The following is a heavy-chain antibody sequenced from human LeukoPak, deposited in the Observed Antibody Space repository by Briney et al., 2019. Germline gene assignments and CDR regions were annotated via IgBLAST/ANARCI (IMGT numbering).Heavy chain of an antibody. J-gene: IGHJ4*02. Sequence: GGSLRLSCAASGFTFSSYAMSWVRQAPGKGLEWVSAISGSGGSTYSADSVKGRFTISRDNSKNTLYLQMNSLRAEDTAVYYCASSPRFLEWLFSDYWGQGTLVTVSS. V-gene: IGHV3-23*01. CDR3: ASSPRFLEWLFSDY. CDR1: GFTFSSYA. D-gene: IGHD3-3*01. CDR2: ISGSGGST.